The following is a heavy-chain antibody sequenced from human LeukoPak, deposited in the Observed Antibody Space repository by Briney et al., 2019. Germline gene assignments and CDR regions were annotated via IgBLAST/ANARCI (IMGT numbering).Heavy chain of an antibody. CDR3: TRAYVGTRRVRGVRSRTFDF. D-gene: IGHD3-10*02. Sequence: SGPTLVKPTQTLTLSCTFSGFSLSSSRVGVSWIRQPPGKALEWLALIYWNDKKHYTPSLKSRLTITKDTAKNQVVLIMTNMDPVDTATYYCTRAYVGTRRVRGVRSRTFDFWGQGNLVPVSS. J-gene: IGHJ4*02. CDR2: IYWNDKK. V-gene: IGHV2-5*01. CDR1: GFSLSSSRVG.